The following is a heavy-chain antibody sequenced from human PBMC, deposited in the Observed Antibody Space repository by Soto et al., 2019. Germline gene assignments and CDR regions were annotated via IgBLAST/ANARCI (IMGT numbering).Heavy chain of an antibody. J-gene: IGHJ5*02. CDR1: GFTFSSYA. D-gene: IGHD3-10*01. V-gene: IGHV3-23*01. CDR3: APTPPGTRKNWFDP. CDR2: ISGSGGST. Sequence: RLSCAASGFTFSSYAMSWVRQAPGKGLEWVSAISGSGGSTYYADSVKGRFTISRDNSKNTLYLQMNSLRAEDTAVYYCAPTPPGTRKNWFDPWGQGTLVTVSS.